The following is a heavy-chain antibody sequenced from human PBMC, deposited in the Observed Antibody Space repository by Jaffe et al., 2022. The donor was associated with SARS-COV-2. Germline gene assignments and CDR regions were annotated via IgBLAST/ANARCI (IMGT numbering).Heavy chain of an antibody. J-gene: IGHJ4*02. V-gene: IGHV3-23*01. CDR3: AKDRGSGTYWNF. D-gene: IGHD3-10*01. CDR2: ISNSGDRT. CDR1: GFTFVTFA. Sequence: EVQLLESGGGLVQPGGSLRLSCAASGFTFVTFAMTWVRRAPGKGLEWVSLISNSGDRTSYADSVKGRFTISRDNSKNTLYLQMDNLRLEDTAVYYCAKDRGSGTYWNFWGQGALVTVSS.